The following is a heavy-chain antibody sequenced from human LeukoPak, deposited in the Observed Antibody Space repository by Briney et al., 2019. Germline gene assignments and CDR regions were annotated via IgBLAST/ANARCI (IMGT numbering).Heavy chain of an antibody. V-gene: IGHV4-34*01. CDR2: INHSGST. CDR1: GGSFSGYY. D-gene: IGHD5-12*01. CDR3: ARFRGYSGYEVDY. J-gene: IGHJ4*02. Sequence: SETLSLTCAVYGGSFSGYYWSWIPQPPGKGLEWIGEINHSGSTNYNPSLKSRVTMSVDTSKNQFSLKLSSVTAADTAVYYCARFRGYSGYEVDYWGQGTLVTVSS.